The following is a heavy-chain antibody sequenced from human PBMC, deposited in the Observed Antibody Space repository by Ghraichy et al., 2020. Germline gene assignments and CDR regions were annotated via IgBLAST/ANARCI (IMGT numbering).Heavy chain of an antibody. Sequence: SCAASGFIISSYGMHWVRQAPGKGLEWVALTWFDGSKKYYADSVKGRFTISRDNSKNTLYLQMNSLRAEDTAVYYCTRGALVVEPTSKTDLDYWGQGTLVTVSS. V-gene: IGHV3-33*01. J-gene: IGHJ4*02. CDR3: TRGALVVEPTSKTDLDY. CDR1: GFIISSYG. D-gene: IGHD2-2*01. CDR2: TWFDGSKK.